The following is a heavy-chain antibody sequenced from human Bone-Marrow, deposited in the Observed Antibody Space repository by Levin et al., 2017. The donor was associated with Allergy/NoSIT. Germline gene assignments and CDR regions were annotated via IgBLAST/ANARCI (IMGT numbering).Heavy chain of an antibody. CDR2: IWSDGTQK. V-gene: IGHV3-33*01. Sequence: PGGSLRLSCTTSGFTFSSSGVHWVRQAPGKGLEWVAVIWSDGTQKYYADSVKGRFTISRDNSKNTLYLQMNALSAEDTAVYYCARERDLHFDYWGQGTLVTVSA. CDR3: ARERDLHFDY. CDR1: GFTFSSSG. J-gene: IGHJ4*02.